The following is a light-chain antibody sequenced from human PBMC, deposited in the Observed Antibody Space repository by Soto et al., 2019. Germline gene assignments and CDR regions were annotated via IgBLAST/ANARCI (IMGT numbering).Light chain of an antibody. CDR1: QDIGNK. CDR3: LQDYNYAWT. V-gene: IGKV1-6*01. CDR2: SAY. Sequence: ASQMTQSPSSLSASVGDRVTITCRASQDIGNKLGWFQQKPGKAPELLIYSAYKLQSGVPSRFSGSGSGTDSTLTISSLQPEDFATYYCLQDYNYAWTFGQGTKVEIK. J-gene: IGKJ1*01.